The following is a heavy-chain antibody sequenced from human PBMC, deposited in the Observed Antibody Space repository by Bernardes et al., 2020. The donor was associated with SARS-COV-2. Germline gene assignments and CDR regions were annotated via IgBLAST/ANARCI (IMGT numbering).Heavy chain of an antibody. D-gene: IGHD6-19*01. CDR3: AKAHPRPGIAVAGTDFDY. Sequence: GGSLRLSCAASGFTFSSYAMSWVRQAPGKGLEWVSAISGSGGSTYYADSVKGRFTISRDNSKNTLYLQMNSLRAEDTAVYYCAKAHPRPGIAVAGTDFDYWGQGTLVTVSS. CDR2: ISGSGGST. CDR1: GFTFSSYA. V-gene: IGHV3-23*01. J-gene: IGHJ4*02.